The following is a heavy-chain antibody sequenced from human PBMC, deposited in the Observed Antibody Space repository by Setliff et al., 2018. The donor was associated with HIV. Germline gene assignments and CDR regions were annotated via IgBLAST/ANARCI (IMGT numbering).Heavy chain of an antibody. CDR2: VHPSDSDT. J-gene: IGHJ4*02. CDR1: GYSLTSQW. V-gene: IGHV5-51*01. D-gene: IGHD7-27*01. Sequence: PGESLKISCEGSGYSLTSQWIAWVRQMPGKGLEWMGIVHPSDSDTRYSPSFQGQVTISVDKPINTAYLQWSSLKTSDTAIYYCARFTGDPGPFDYWGQGTLVTVSS. CDR3: ARFTGDPGPFDY.